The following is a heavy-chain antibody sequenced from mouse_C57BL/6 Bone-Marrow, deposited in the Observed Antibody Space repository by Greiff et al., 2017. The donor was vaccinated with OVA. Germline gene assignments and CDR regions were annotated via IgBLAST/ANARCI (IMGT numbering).Heavy chain of an antibody. J-gene: IGHJ3*01. CDR3: ARGVWVFAY. CDR2: IDPSDSYN. V-gene: IGHV1-59*01. D-gene: IGHD4-1*01. CDR1: GYTFTSYW. Sequence: QVQLQQPGAELVRPGTSVKLSCKASGYTFTSYWMHGVKQRPGQGLEWIGVIDPSDSYNNYNQKFKGKATLTVETSSSPAYMQLSSLTSDDSAVYYWARGVWVFAYWGQGTLVTVSA.